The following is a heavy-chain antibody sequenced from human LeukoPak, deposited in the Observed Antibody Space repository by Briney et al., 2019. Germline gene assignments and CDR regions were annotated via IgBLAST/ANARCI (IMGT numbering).Heavy chain of an antibody. D-gene: IGHD3-3*02. J-gene: IGHJ6*03. CDR1: GGTFSSYA. CDR3: ASMFGVVNYYYMDV. V-gene: IGHV1-69*06. CDR2: IIPIFGTA. Sequence: SVKVSCKASGGTFSSYAISWVRQAPGQGLEWVGGIIPIFGTANYAQKFQGRVTITADKSMSTAYMELSSLRSEDTAVYYCASMFGVVNYYYMDVWGKGTTVTVSS.